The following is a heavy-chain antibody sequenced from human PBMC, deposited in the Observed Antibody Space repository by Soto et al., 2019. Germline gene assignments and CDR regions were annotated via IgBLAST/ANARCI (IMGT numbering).Heavy chain of an antibody. Sequence: GASVKVSCKASGYTFTSYYMHWVRQAPGQGLEWMGIINPSGGSTSYAQKFQGRVTMTRDTSTSTVYMELSSLRSEDTAVYYCASSMVRGVQWFDPWGQGTLVTVSS. CDR3: ASSMVRGVQWFDP. J-gene: IGHJ5*02. V-gene: IGHV1-46*03. CDR2: INPSGGST. D-gene: IGHD3-10*01. CDR1: GYTFTSYY.